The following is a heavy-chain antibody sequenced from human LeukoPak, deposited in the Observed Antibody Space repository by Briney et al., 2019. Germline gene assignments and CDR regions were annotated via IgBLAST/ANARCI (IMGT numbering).Heavy chain of an antibody. CDR2: IKQDGSQK. V-gene: IGHV3-7*01. CDR3: ARGPPQYCSTTSCWFDP. J-gene: IGHJ5*02. CDR1: GFTFSSYS. Sequence: GGSLRLSCAASGFTFSSYSMNWVRQAPGKGLEWVANIKQDGSQKYYVDSVKGRFTISRDNARNSLSLQMSSLRAEDTAVYYCARGPPQYCSTTSCWFDPWGQGTLVTVSS. D-gene: IGHD2-2*01.